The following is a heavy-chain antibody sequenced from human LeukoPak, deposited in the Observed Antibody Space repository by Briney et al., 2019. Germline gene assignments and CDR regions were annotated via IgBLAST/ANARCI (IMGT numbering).Heavy chain of an antibody. J-gene: IGHJ4*02. V-gene: IGHV4-30-4*01. CDR1: GGSTSSGNYY. CDR2: IYYTGTT. Sequence: SQTLSLTCTVSGGSTSSGNYYWSWIRQPPGKGLEWIGNIYYTGTTYYNPSLESRLTISVDTSKNQFSLKLSSVTAADTAVYYCARVHCSGVTCYFDYWGQGTPVTVSS. D-gene: IGHD2-15*01. CDR3: ARVHCSGVTCYFDY.